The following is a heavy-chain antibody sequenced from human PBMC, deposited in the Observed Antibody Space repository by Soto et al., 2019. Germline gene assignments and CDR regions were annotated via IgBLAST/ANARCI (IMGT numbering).Heavy chain of an antibody. CDR1: GDTISTGVYS. Sequence: QLQLQESGSRLVKSSETLSLTCGVSGDTISTGVYSWAWIRQPPGKALELIGHTYPSGNPYYNSSLKSRVIISVDRSKNQFSRKVSAVTAADTAVYYCAREPYGDYVGYFDPCGQRILVTGSS. CDR2: TYPSGNP. CDR3: AREPYGDYVGYFDP. D-gene: IGHD4-17*01. J-gene: IGHJ5*02. V-gene: IGHV4-30-2*01.